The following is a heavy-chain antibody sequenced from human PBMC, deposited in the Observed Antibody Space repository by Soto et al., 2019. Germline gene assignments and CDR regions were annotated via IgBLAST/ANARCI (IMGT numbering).Heavy chain of an antibody. CDR1: GYSFTSYW. J-gene: IGHJ4*02. Sequence: GESLKISCKGSGYSFTSYWIGWVRQMPGKGLEWMGIIYPGDSDTRYSPSFQGQVTISADKSISTAYLQWSSLKASDTAMYYCARRTGDFWSGYTYYFDYWGQGTMVTVYS. D-gene: IGHD3-3*01. CDR3: ARRTGDFWSGYTYYFDY. V-gene: IGHV5-51*01. CDR2: IYPGDSDT.